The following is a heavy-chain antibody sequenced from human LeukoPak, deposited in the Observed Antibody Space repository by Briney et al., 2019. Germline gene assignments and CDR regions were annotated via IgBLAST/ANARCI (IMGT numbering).Heavy chain of an antibody. CDR2: INPDSGGT. J-gene: IGHJ1*01. CDR3: ARAGSSGYYLQYLQH. D-gene: IGHD3-22*01. V-gene: IGHV1-2*02. CDR1: GYTFTGYY. Sequence: ASVKVSCKASGYTFTGYYINWVRQAPGQGLEWLGWINPDSGGTNYAQKSQGRVTMTRDTSISTAYMELSRLRSDDTAVYYCARAGSSGYYLQYLQHWGQGTLVTVSS.